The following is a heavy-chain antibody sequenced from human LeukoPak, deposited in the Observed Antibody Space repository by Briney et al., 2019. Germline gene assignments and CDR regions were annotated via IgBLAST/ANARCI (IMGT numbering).Heavy chain of an antibody. CDR2: IKSKTDGGTT. D-gene: IGHD2-15*01. CDR3: TTIFLGYGPIPLFAFDI. V-gene: IGHV3-15*01. CDR1: GFTFSSYS. J-gene: IGHJ3*02. Sequence: GGSLRLSCAASGFTFSSYSMNWVRQAPGKGLEWVGRIKSKTDGGTTDYAAPVKGRFTISRDDSKNTLYLQMNSLKTEDTAVYYCTTIFLGYGPIPLFAFDIWGQGTMVTVSS.